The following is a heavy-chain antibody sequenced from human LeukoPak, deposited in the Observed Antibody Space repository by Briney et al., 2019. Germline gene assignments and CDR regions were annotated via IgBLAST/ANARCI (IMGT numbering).Heavy chain of an antibody. D-gene: IGHD1-26*01. V-gene: IGHV4-59*01. CDR3: ARDMDSGPDFFDY. J-gene: IGHJ4*02. CDR2: IYYSGST. Sequence: SETLSLTCTVSGGSISSYYWSWIRQPPGKGLEWIGYIYYSGSTNYNPSLKSRVTISVDTSKNHFSLKMSSVTAADTAVYYCARDMDSGPDFFDYWGLGTLVTVSS. CDR1: GGSISSYY.